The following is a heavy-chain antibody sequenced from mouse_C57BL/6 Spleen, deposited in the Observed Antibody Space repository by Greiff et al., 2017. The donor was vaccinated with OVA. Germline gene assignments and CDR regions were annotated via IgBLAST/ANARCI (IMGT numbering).Heavy chain of an antibody. CDR2: IYPGDGDT. D-gene: IGHD3-2*02. V-gene: IGHV1-82*01. J-gene: IGHJ4*01. CDR3: AREGSSGPYYYAMDY. CDR1: GYAFSSSW. Sequence: VQLVESGPELVKPGASVKISCKASGYAFSSSWMNWVKQRPGQGLEWIGRIYPGDGDTNYNGKFKGKATLTADKSSSTAYLQLSSLTSEDSAVYCCAREGSSGPYYYAMDYWGQGTSVTVSS.